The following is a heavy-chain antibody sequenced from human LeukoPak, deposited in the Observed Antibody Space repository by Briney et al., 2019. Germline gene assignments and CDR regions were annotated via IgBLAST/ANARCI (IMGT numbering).Heavy chain of an antibody. Sequence: SETLSLTCTVSGGSISGYYWNWIRQPPGKGLEWIGYIYYSGSTNYNPSLKSRVTISVDTSKNQFSLKLSSVTAADTAVYYCARGERDYYDSSGYYFDYWGQGTLVTVSS. CDR1: GGSISGYY. CDR2: IYYSGST. D-gene: IGHD3-22*01. J-gene: IGHJ4*02. V-gene: IGHV4-59*01. CDR3: ARGERDYYDSSGYYFDY.